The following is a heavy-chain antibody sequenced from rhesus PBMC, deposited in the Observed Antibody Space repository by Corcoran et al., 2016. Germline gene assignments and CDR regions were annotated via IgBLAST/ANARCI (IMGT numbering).Heavy chain of an antibody. CDR3: ATMYSGNSNYFDY. D-gene: IGHD1-44*01. Sequence: EVQLVQSGAEVKSPGESLRISCKTSGYSFTNYWISWVRQMSGNGLEWMGMIYPGEYDTRDSPSFQGQVTISADKSINTAYLQWSSLKASDTATYYCATMYSGNSNYFDYWGQGVLVTVSS. CDR2: IYPGEYDT. CDR1: GYSFTNYW. V-gene: IGHV5-2*01. J-gene: IGHJ4*01.